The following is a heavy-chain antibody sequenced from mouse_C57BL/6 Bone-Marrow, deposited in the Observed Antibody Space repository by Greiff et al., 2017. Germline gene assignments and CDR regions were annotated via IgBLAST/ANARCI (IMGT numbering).Heavy chain of an antibody. CDR3: ARDDYVLFAY. J-gene: IGHJ3*01. D-gene: IGHD2-4*01. Sequence: EVHLVESGGDLVKPGGSLKLSCAASGFTFSSYGMSWVRQTPDKRLEWVATISSGGSYTYYPDSVKGRFTISRDNAKNTLYLQMSSLKSEDTAMYYCARDDYVLFAYWGQGTLVTVSA. V-gene: IGHV5-6*01. CDR2: ISSGGSYT. CDR1: GFTFSSYG.